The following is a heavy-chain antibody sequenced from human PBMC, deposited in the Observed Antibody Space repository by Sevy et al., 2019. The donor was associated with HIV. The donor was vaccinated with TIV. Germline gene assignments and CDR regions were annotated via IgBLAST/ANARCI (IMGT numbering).Heavy chain of an antibody. D-gene: IGHD6-13*01. CDR2: IHNSGDTT. Sequence: GGSLRLSCAASGFTFSNYGMNWVRQAPGMGLEWVSVIHNSGDTTYYADSVKGRFTISRDNSENTLYLQMNSLRAEDTAVYYCVKGGSISATGNDAFDIWGQRTMVTVSS. CDR1: GFTFSNYG. CDR3: VKGGSISATGNDAFDI. J-gene: IGHJ3*02. V-gene: IGHV3-23*01.